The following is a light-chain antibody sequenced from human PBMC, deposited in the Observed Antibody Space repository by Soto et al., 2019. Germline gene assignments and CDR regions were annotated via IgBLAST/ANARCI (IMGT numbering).Light chain of an antibody. V-gene: IGKV3-15*01. CDR2: GAS. J-gene: IGKJ1*01. Sequence: EIVMTQSPGTLSVSPGETATLSCRASQSVSRNLAWYQQKPVQAPMLLIYGASTRATGIPLSFSGSGSRTELPLTLSRLQSEDFAIYYCQPYNDWPRTFGQGTKV. CDR1: QSVSRN. CDR3: QPYNDWPRT.